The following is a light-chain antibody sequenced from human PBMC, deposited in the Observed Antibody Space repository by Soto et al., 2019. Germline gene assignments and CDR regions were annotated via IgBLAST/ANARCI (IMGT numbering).Light chain of an antibody. CDR3: SSYAGSNTVV. CDR2: EVS. Sequence: QSVLTQPPSASGSPGQSVTISCTGTSSDVGGYNYVSWYQQHPDKAPKLMIYEVSKRPSGVPERFSGSKSGNTASLTVSGLQAEDEADYYCSSYAGSNTVVFGGGTKLTVL. J-gene: IGLJ2*01. CDR1: SSDVGGYNY. V-gene: IGLV2-8*01.